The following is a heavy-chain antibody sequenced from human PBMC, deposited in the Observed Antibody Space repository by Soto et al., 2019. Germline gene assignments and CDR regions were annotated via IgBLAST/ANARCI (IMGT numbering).Heavy chain of an antibody. D-gene: IGHD2-15*01. V-gene: IGHV1-18*01. CDR1: GYTFTSYG. J-gene: IGHJ6*02. Sequence: ASVKVSCKASGYTFTSYGISWVRQAPGQGLEWMGWISAYNGNTNYAQKLQGRFTISKDSGGTSLSLQMNSLRAEDTATYYCARDRERCSGGLCLHYPYYYGMDVWGPGTTVTVSS. CDR3: ARDRERCSGGLCLHYPYYYGMDV. CDR2: ISAYNGNT.